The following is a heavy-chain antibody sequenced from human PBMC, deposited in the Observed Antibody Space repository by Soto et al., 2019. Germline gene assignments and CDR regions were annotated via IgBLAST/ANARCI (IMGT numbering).Heavy chain of an antibody. V-gene: IGHV3-21*06. Sequence: VGSLRLSCAASGFTFTRYSMNWVRQAPGKGLEWVSSISSTTNYIYYGDSMKGRFTISRDNAKNSLYLEMNSLRAEDTAVYYCARESEDLTSNFDYCGQGTLVTVSS. CDR3: ARESEDLTSNFDY. CDR1: GFTFTRYS. CDR2: ISSTTNYI. J-gene: IGHJ4*02.